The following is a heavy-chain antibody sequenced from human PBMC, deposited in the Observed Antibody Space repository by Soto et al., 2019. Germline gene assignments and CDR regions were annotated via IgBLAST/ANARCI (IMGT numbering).Heavy chain of an antibody. CDR3: ARQIYDSDTGPNFQYYFDS. CDR2: IDPSDSQA. Sequence: GESLKISCKGSGYSFAGYWITWVRQKPGKGLEWMGRIDPSDSQAYYSPSFRGHVTISVTKSITTVFLQWSSLRASDTAMYYCARQIYDSDTGPNFQYYFDSWGQGTPVTVYS. D-gene: IGHD3-22*01. CDR1: GYSFAGYW. V-gene: IGHV5-10-1*01. J-gene: IGHJ4*02.